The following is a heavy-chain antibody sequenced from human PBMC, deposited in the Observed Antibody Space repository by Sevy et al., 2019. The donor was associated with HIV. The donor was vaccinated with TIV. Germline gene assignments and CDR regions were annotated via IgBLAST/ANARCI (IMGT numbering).Heavy chain of an antibody. CDR1: GGSFSGYY. J-gene: IGHJ4*02. CDR2: IKHSGST. D-gene: IGHD3-9*01. V-gene: IGHV4-34*01. CDR3: ARGLPTYYDILGI. Sequence: SETLSLTCAVYGGSFSGYYWSWIRQPPGKGLEWNGEIKHSGSTNYNPSLKSRVTISVDTSKNQFSLKLSSVTAADTAVYYCARGLPTYYDILGIWGQGTLVTVSS.